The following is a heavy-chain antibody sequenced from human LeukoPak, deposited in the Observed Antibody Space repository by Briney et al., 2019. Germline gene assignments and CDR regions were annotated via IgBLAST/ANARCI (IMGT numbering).Heavy chain of an antibody. Sequence: SETLSLTCTVSGGSISSSSYYWGWIRQPPGKGLEWIGEINHSGSTNYNPSLKSRVTISEDTSKNQFSLKLSSVTAADTAVYYCAGGSPIRGVIAFDIWGQGTMVTVSS. CDR3: AGGSPIRGVIAFDI. V-gene: IGHV4-39*07. J-gene: IGHJ3*02. CDR2: INHSGST. D-gene: IGHD3-10*01. CDR1: GGSISSSSYY.